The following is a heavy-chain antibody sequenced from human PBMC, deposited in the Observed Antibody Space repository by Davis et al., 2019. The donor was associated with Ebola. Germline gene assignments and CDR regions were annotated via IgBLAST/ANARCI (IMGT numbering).Heavy chain of an antibody. V-gene: IGHV1-18*04. J-gene: IGHJ4*02. CDR3: TREKLGGSSDY. D-gene: IGHD6-6*01. CDR2: INPHNGNT. CDR1: GYTFTNYG. Sequence: ASVKVSCKASGYTFTNYGITWVRQAPGQGLEWMGWINPHNGNTNYAQNVQGRVAMTTDTSTSTAYMELRSLRSDDTAVYFCTREKLGGSSDYWGQGTLVTVSS.